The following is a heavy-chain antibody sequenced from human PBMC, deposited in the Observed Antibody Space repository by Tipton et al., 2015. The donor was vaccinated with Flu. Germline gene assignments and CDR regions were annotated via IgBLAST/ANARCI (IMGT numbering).Heavy chain of an antibody. CDR1: GFSFSSHW. CDR2: IKQDGSEK. J-gene: IGHJ4*02. Sequence: SLRLSCAASGFSFSSHWMSWVRQAPGKGLEWVANIKQDGSEKNHVDSVKGRFTISRDNAKNSLYLQMNGLRAEDTAVYYCARGGLAPGNYWGQGTLVTVSS. V-gene: IGHV3-7*01. CDR3: ARGGLAPGNY. D-gene: IGHD3-3*02.